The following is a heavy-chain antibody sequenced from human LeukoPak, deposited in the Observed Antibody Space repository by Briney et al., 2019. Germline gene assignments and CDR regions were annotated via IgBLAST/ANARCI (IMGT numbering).Heavy chain of an antibody. CDR3: TNAFKLWGLTTFSI. CDR1: GFTFSDYY. Sequence: PGGSLRLSCAASGFTFSDYYMSWIRQAPGKGLEWVSYISSSSSYTNYADSVKGRFTISRDNAKNSLYLQMNSLRADDTAIYYCTNAFKLWGLTTFSIWGQGTLVTVSS. J-gene: IGHJ3*02. D-gene: IGHD4/OR15-4a*01. V-gene: IGHV3-11*03. CDR2: ISSSSSYT.